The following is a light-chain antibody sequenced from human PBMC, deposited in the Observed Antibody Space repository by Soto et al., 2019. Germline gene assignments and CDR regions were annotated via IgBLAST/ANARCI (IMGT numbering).Light chain of an antibody. Sequence: EIVLTQSPGTLSLSPGERATLSCRASQSVSSSYLAWYQQKPGQAPRLLIYGASSRATGIPDRFSGIGSVTDFTLTISSLEHEDFAVYYCHLNTFGQGTKLEIK. CDR3: HLNT. V-gene: IGKV3-20*01. CDR1: QSVSSSY. J-gene: IGKJ2*01. CDR2: GAS.